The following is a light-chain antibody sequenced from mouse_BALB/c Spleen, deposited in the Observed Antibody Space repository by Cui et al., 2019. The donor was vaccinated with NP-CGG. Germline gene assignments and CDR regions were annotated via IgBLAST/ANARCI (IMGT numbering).Light chain of an antibody. J-gene: IGLJ1*01. CDR1: IGAVTTNNY. V-gene: IGLV1*01. CDR2: GTN. Sequence: QAVVTQESAPTTSPGEPVTLTCRSSIGAVTTNNYANWVQEKPDHLFTGLIGGTNNRAPGVPARFSGSLIGDKAALTITGAQTEDEAIYFCALWYSNHWMFGGGTKLTVL. CDR3: ALWYSNHWM.